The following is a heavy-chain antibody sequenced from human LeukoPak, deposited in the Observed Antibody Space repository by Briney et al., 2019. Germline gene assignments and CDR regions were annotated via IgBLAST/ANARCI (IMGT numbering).Heavy chain of an antibody. Sequence: RASETLSLTCAVYGGSFSVYYWRWIRQPPGKGREWIGEINQSGSTNYNPSLKSRVTISVDTSKNQFSLKLSSVTAADTAVYYSARGHGRGYYYYMDVWGKGTTVTVSS. J-gene: IGHJ6*03. CDR1: GGSFSVYY. CDR2: INQSGST. V-gene: IGHV4-34*01. CDR3: ARGHGRGYYYYMDV. D-gene: IGHD1-26*01.